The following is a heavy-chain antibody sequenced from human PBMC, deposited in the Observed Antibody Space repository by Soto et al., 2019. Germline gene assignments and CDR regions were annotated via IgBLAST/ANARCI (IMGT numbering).Heavy chain of an antibody. V-gene: IGHV4-39*01. CDR3: ARHRGYYDILTGYYTELNFDY. D-gene: IGHD3-9*01. CDR1: GGSIRSSSYY. CDR2: IYYSGTT. J-gene: IGHJ4*02. Sequence: SETLSLTCSVSGGSIRSSSYYWVWIRQPPGKGLVWIGSIYYSGTTYYNPSLKSRVTISVDTSKNQFSLKLSSVTAADTAVYYCARHRGYYDILTGYYTELNFDYWGQGTLVTVSS.